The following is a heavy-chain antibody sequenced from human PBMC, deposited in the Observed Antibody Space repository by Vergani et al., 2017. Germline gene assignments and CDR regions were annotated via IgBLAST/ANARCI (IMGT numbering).Heavy chain of an antibody. CDR3: ATVRGTGTTLEYYYYGMDV. CDR2: FDPEDGET. D-gene: IGHD4-11*01. J-gene: IGHJ6*04. CDR1: GYTLTELS. Sequence: QVQLVQSGAEVKKPGASVKVSCKVSGYTLTELSMHWVRQAPGKGLEWMGGFDPEDGETIYAQKFQGRVTMTEDTSTDTAYMELSSLRSEDTALYYCATVRGTGTTLEYYYYGMDVWGEGTTVTVSS. V-gene: IGHV1-24*01.